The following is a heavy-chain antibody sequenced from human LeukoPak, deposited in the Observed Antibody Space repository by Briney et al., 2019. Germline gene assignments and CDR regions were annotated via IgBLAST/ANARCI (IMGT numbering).Heavy chain of an antibody. CDR2: IRSKANSYAT. D-gene: IGHD3-10*01. J-gene: IGHJ4*02. Sequence: TGGSLRLSCAASGFTFSGSAMHWVRQASGKGLEWVGRIRSKANSYATAYAASVKGRFTISRDDSKNTAYLQMNSLKTEDTAVYYCTTYQDARYGSGSYPFDYWGQGTLVTVSS. V-gene: IGHV3-73*01. CDR3: TTYQDARYGSGSYPFDY. CDR1: GFTFSGSA.